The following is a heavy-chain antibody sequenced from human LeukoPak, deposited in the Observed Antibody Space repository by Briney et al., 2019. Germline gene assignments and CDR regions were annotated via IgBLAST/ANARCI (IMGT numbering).Heavy chain of an antibody. CDR1: GFTFSSYW. J-gene: IGHJ4*02. CDR2: ISWNSGSI. CDR3: AKDLRYSSSWDFDY. Sequence: PGGSLRLSCAASGFTFSSYWMSWVRQAPGKGLEWVSGISWNSGSIGYADSVKGRFTISRDNAKNSLYLQMNSLRAEDTALYYCAKDLRYSSSWDFDYWGQGTLVTVSS. V-gene: IGHV3-9*01. D-gene: IGHD6-13*01.